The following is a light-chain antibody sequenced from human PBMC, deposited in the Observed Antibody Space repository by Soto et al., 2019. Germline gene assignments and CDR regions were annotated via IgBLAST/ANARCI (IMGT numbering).Light chain of an antibody. V-gene: IGKV3-20*01. CDR1: QSVSSSY. CDR3: QQYGSSPGT. CDR2: GAS. J-gene: IGKJ1*01. Sequence: EIVLTQSPGTLSLSPGERGTLSCRASQSVSSSYLAWYQQKPGQAPRLLIYGASSRATGIPDRFSGSGSGTDFTLTISILEPEDFAVYYCQQYGSSPGTFGQGTKVEIK.